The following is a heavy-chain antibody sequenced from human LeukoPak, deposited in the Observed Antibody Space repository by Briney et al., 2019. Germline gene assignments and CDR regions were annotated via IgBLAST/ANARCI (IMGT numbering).Heavy chain of an antibody. J-gene: IGHJ4*02. CDR3: ARLLGYCSSNSCYKTPYFDY. CDR1: GFTFSNYA. Sequence: GRSLRLSCAASGFTFSNYAMSWVRQAPGKGLEWVSAISVSGGSTYYADSVKGRFTISRDNSKNTLYLQMNSLRAEDTAVYYCARLLGYCSSNSCYKTPYFDYWGQGTLVTVSS. V-gene: IGHV3-23*01. D-gene: IGHD2-2*02. CDR2: ISVSGGST.